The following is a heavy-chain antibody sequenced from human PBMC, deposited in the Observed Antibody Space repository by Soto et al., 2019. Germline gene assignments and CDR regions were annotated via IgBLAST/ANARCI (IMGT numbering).Heavy chain of an antibody. CDR2: ISYDGSEK. CDR3: AKNFDSSGDLFYFDY. CDR1: GFSFRNFG. D-gene: IGHD3-22*01. V-gene: IGHV3-30*18. Sequence: PGGSLRLSCAASGFSFRNFGMHWVRQAPGKGLEWVAVISYDGSEKDYADSVEGRLTISRDNSKYTVDLQMNSLRVEDTAVYYCAKNFDSSGDLFYFDYWRQGTLATVSS. J-gene: IGHJ4*02.